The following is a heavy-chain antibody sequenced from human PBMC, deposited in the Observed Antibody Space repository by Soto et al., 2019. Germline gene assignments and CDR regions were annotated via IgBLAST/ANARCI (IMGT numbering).Heavy chain of an antibody. Sequence: ASVKVSCKVSGYTLTELSMHWVRQAPGKGLEWMGGFDPEDGETIYAQKFQGRVTMTEDTSTDTAYMELSSLRSEDTAVYYCATQARPYDYDSSGHDAFDIWGPGTLLPVSS. CDR3: ATQARPYDYDSSGHDAFDI. J-gene: IGHJ3*02. CDR2: FDPEDGET. D-gene: IGHD3-22*01. V-gene: IGHV1-24*01. CDR1: GYTLTELS.